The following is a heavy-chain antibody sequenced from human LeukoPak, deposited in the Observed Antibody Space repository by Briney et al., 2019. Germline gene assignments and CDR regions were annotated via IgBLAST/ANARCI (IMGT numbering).Heavy chain of an antibody. V-gene: IGHV4-30-4*08. Sequence: PSETLSLTCTVSGGSISSGDYYWSWIRQPPGKGLDWIGYIYYSGSTYYNPSLKSRVTISVDTSKNQFSLKLSSVTAPDTAVYYCARGGSSWYLVEYWGQGTLVTVSS. CDR2: IYYSGST. CDR1: GGSISSGDYY. CDR3: ARGGSSWYLVEY. D-gene: IGHD6-13*01. J-gene: IGHJ4*02.